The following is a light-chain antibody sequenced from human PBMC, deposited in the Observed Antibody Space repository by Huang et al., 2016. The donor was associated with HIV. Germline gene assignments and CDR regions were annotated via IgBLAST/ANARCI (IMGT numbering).Light chain of an antibody. J-gene: IGKJ1*01. CDR2: TAS. Sequence: DIQMTQSPPSLSASVGDRVTFTCRANQNIINSLNWYQQKPGKAPKLLIYTASTLESVFPSCFCSCGSGSRFPLNITNLPPDDFATYYYQQSFSVPRTFG. CDR3: QQSFSVPRT. CDR1: QNIINS. V-gene: IGKV1-39*01.